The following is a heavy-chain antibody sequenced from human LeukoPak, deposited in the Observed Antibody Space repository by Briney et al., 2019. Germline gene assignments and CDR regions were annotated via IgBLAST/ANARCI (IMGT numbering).Heavy chain of an antibody. CDR3: AHASFMEAVDY. V-gene: IGHV2-5*02. J-gene: IGHJ4*02. CDR2: IYWDDDK. CDR1: VLSLLTPGVA. Sequence: SGPTLVKPTHTLTLTCTFSVLSLLTPGVAVGWIRQPSGKALEWLALIYWDDDKRYSPSLKSRVTITKDTSKNQVVLTMTNMDAVDTATYYCAHASFMEAVDYWGQGTLVTVSS. D-gene: IGHD1-1*01.